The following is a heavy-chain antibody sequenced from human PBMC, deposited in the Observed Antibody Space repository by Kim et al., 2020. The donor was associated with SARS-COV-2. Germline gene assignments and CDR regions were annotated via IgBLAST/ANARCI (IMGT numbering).Heavy chain of an antibody. D-gene: IGHD2-21*02. CDR3: ARGGRGDHFYNGMDV. V-gene: IGHV1-18*01. J-gene: IGHJ6*02. Sequence: APVKVSCKASGYTFAAYGISWVRQARGQGLQWMGGIGAYNGMSDYGQTFHDRITMTTDISSSTAYLEVRSLRSDDTAIYFCARGGRGDHFYNGMDVWGQGTAVIVPS. CDR2: IGAYNGMS. CDR1: GYTFAAYG.